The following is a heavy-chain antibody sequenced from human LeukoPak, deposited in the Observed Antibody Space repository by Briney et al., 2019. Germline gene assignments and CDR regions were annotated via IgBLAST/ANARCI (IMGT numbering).Heavy chain of an antibody. CDR2: IYHSGST. CDR1: GGSISSGGYP. V-gene: IGHV4-30-2*01. CDR3: AREYGSGSYSHFDY. J-gene: IGHJ4*02. D-gene: IGHD3-10*01. Sequence: PSQTLSLTCAVSGGSISSGGYPWSWIRQPPGKGLEWIGYIYHSGSTYYNPSLKSRVTISVDRSKNQFSLKLSSVTAADTAVYYCAREYGSGSYSHFDYWGQGTLVTVSS.